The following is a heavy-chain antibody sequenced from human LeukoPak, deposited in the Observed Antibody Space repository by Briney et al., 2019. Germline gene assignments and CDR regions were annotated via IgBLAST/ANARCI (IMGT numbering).Heavy chain of an antibody. D-gene: IGHD2-15*01. CDR2: IYYSGST. J-gene: IGHJ3*02. V-gene: IGHV4-59*01. CDR1: GGSISSYY. CDR3: ARDGWWEPLDI. Sequence: PSETLSLTCTDSGGSISSYYWSWIRQPPGKGLEWIGYIYYSGSTNYNPSLKSRVTISVDTSMNQFSLKLSSVTAADTAVYYCARDGWWEPLDIWGQGTMVTVSS.